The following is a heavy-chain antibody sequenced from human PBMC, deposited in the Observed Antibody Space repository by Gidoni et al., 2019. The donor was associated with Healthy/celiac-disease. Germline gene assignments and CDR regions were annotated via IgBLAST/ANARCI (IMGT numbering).Heavy chain of an antibody. V-gene: IGHV3-15*01. Sequence: EVQLVESGGSLVTTGVSLRLTCAAAGCTSDTAWMRWVRQATGKGLVAVVHFKRTIAGGTTDAAALVTGRFTISSDASKNTLYLQMNSLKTEDTCVYYCTAKYCGGDCYRAGKDYWCQGTLVTVSS. CDR1: GCTSDTAW. J-gene: IGHJ4*02. CDR3: TAKYCGGDCYRAGKDY. D-gene: IGHD2-21*01. CDR2: FKRTIAGGTT.